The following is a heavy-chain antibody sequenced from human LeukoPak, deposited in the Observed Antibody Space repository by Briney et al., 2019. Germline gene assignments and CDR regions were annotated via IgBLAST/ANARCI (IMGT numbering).Heavy chain of an antibody. CDR2: IDPSDSYT. D-gene: IGHD2-2*01. V-gene: IGHV5-10-1*01. CDR1: GYNFTSYW. Sequence: GESLRISCKGSGYNFTSYWISWVRQMPGKGLEWMGRIDPSDSYTNYSPSFQGHVTISADKSISTAYLQWSSLKASDTAMYYCARPAVPAAIDYYYGMDVWGKGTTVTVSS. CDR3: ARPAVPAAIDYYYGMDV. J-gene: IGHJ6*04.